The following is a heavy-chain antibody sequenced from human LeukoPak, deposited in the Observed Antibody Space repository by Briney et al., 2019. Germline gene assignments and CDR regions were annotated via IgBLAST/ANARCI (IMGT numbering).Heavy chain of an antibody. J-gene: IGHJ4*02. CDR1: GFSFSGHW. CDR2: ISGSADTT. D-gene: IGHD6-19*01. Sequence: SGGSLRLSCTASGFSFSGHWMHWARQAPGKGLEWVSAISGSADTTYYADSVKGRFSISRDNSKNTVYLQMNSLRTEDTAVYYCAKGGGWLYYFDYWGQGTLVTVSS. V-gene: IGHV3-23*01. CDR3: AKGGGWLYYFDY.